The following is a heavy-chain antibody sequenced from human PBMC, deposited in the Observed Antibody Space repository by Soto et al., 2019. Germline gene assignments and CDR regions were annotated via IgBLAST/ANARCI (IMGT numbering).Heavy chain of an antibody. V-gene: IGHV3-13*01. J-gene: IGHJ4*02. CDR2: IGTAGDT. D-gene: IGHD6-13*01. CDR3: ARVGSSWYAVDY. Sequence: EVQLVESGGGLVQPGGSLRLSCAASGFTFSSYDMHWVRQATGKGLEWVSAIGTAGDTYYPASVKGGFTISRENAKNSLYLQMNSLRAEDTAVYYCARVGSSWYAVDYWGQGTLVTVSS. CDR1: GFTFSSYD.